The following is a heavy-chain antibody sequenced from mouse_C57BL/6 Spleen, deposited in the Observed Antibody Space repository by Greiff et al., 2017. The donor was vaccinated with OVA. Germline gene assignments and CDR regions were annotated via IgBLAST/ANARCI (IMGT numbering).Heavy chain of an antibody. Sequence: EVQRVESGPELVKPGASVKISCKASGYSFTGYYMNWVKQSPEKSLEWIGEINPSTGGTTYNQKFKAKATLTVDKSSSTAYMQLKSLTSEDSAVYYCARGGPYSNPFAYWGQGTLVTVSA. V-gene: IGHV1-42*01. CDR2: INPSTGGT. CDR1: GYSFTGYY. J-gene: IGHJ3*01. D-gene: IGHD2-5*01. CDR3: ARGGPYSNPFAY.